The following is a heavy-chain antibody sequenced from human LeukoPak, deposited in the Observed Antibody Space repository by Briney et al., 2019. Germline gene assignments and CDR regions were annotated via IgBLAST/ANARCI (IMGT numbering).Heavy chain of an antibody. Sequence: PSETLSLTCTVSGGSISSYYWSWIRQPPGKGLEWIGYIYYSESTNYNPSLKSRVTISVDTSKNQFSLKLSSVTAADTAVYYCARAESGWYRGRGYYFDYWGQGTLVTVSS. D-gene: IGHD6-13*01. J-gene: IGHJ4*02. CDR3: ARAESGWYRGRGYYFDY. CDR1: GGSISSYY. V-gene: IGHV4-59*01. CDR2: IYYSEST.